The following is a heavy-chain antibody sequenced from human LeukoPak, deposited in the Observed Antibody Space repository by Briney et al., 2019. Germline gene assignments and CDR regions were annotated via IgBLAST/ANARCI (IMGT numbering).Heavy chain of an antibody. V-gene: IGHV1-46*01. D-gene: IGHD2-15*01. CDR1: GYTFTSYY. CDR2: INPSGGST. CDR3: ARDHCSGGSCYPYYYYGMDV. J-gene: IGHJ6*02. Sequence: GASVKVSCKASGYTFTSYYMHWVRQAPGQGLEWMGIINPSGGSTSYAQKFQGRVTMTRDTSTSTVYMELSSLRSEDTAVYYSARDHCSGGSCYPYYYYGMDVWGQGTTVTVSS.